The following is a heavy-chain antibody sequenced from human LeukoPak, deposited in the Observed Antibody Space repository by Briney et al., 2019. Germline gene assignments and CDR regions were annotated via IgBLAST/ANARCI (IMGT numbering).Heavy chain of an antibody. J-gene: IGHJ4*02. D-gene: IGHD6-19*01. CDR3: ASALVVGYSSGWSFDY. CDR1: GGSISSGGYY. CDR2: IYYSGST. V-gene: IGHV4-31*03. Sequence: TPSQTLSLTCTVSGGSISSGGYYWSWIRQHPGKGLEWIGYIYYSGSTYYNPSLKSRVTISVDTSKNQFSLKLSSVTAADTAVYYCASALVVGYSSGWSFDYWGQGTLVTVSS.